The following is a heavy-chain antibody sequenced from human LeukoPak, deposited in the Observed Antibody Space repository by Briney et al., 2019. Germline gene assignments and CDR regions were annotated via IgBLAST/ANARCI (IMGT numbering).Heavy chain of an antibody. Sequence: ASVKVSCKASGYTFTSYGINWVRQATGQGLEWMAWMNPYSGNTDTALKFLGRVTITRNTSINTAYMELSSLTSEDTAVYYCARGSTSNYFDPWGQGTLVTVSS. D-gene: IGHD2/OR15-2a*01. CDR2: MNPYSGNT. V-gene: IGHV1-8*01. CDR3: ARGSTSNYFDP. CDR1: GYTFTSYG. J-gene: IGHJ5*02.